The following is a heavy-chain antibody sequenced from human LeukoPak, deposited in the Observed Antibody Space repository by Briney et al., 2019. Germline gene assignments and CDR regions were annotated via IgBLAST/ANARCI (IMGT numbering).Heavy chain of an antibody. D-gene: IGHD5-18*01. CDR2: ISWDGGST. V-gene: IGHV3-43D*03. J-gene: IGHJ4*02. CDR1: GFTFDDYT. CDR3: AKEVRGYSYFYDY. Sequence: GGSLRLSCAASGFTFDDYTMHWVRQAPGKGLEWVSLISWDGGSTYYADSVKGRFTISRDNSKNSLYLQMNSLRAEDTALYYCAKEVRGYSYFYDYWGQGTLVTVSS.